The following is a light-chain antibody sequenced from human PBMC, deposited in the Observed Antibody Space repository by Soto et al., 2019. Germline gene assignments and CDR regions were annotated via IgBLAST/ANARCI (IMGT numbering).Light chain of an antibody. J-gene: IGKJ1*01. CDR2: EAS. Sequence: IQMTQSPSTLSASVGDRVTMTFRASQSVSSWLAWYQQKPGKAPRLLIYEASTRESGVPDRFSGSGSGTDFTLTISSLQAEDVAVYYCQQYYSTPWTFGQGTK. CDR1: QSVSSW. V-gene: IGKV1-5*03. CDR3: QQYYSTPWT.